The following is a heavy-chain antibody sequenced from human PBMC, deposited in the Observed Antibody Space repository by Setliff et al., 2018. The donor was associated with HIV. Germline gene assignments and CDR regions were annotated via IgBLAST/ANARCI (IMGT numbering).Heavy chain of an antibody. V-gene: IGHV4-39*01. J-gene: IGHJ4*02. CDR3: ARRRGQKATDWYYFDF. D-gene: IGHD3-9*01. CDR2: IYPSGNT. CDR1: GGPITSNTYF. Sequence: PEETLSLTCSVSGGPITSNTYFWDWIRQAPWKGLEWIGSIYPSGNTYYNPSLKRRFSISVDTSKRQFSLKLTSVTAGDSALYYCARRRGQKATDWYYFDFWGQGALITVSS.